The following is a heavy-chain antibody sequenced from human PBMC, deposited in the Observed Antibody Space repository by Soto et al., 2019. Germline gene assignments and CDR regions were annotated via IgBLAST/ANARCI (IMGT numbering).Heavy chain of an antibody. D-gene: IGHD6-13*01. CDR3: AKDKSSSWYVFDY. CDR2: ISYDGSNK. Sequence: QVQLVESGGGVVQPGRSLRLSCAASGFTFSSYGMHWVRQAPGKGLEWVAVISYDGSNKYYADSVKDRFTISRDNSKNKLYLQMNSLRAEDTAVYYCAKDKSSSWYVFDYWGQGTLVTVSS. J-gene: IGHJ4*02. CDR1: GFTFSSYG. V-gene: IGHV3-30*18.